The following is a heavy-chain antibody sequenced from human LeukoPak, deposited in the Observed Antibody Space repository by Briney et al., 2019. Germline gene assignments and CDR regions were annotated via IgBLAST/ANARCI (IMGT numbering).Heavy chain of an antibody. Sequence: GRSLRLSCAASGFTFSSYGMHWVRQAPGKGLEWVAVIWYDGSNKYYADSVKGRFTISRDNSKNTLYLQMNSLSAEDTAVYYCARGTAGYHSSYFDYWGQGTLVTVSS. D-gene: IGHD3-16*02. CDR2: IWYDGSNK. V-gene: IGHV3-33*01. J-gene: IGHJ4*02. CDR1: GFTFSSYG. CDR3: ARGTAGYHSSYFDY.